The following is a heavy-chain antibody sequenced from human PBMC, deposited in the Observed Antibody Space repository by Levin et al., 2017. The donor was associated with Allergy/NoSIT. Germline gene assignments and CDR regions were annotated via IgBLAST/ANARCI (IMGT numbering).Heavy chain of an antibody. Sequence: GGSLRLSCAASGFTFSDYYMSWIRQAPGKGLERVSYISSSGSTIYYADSVKGRFTISRDNAKNSLYLQMNSLRAEDTAVYYCARDQADYYDSSGYYYFDYWGQGTLVTVSS. D-gene: IGHD3-22*01. CDR2: ISSSGSTI. CDR1: GFTFSDYY. V-gene: IGHV3-11*01. CDR3: ARDQADYYDSSGYYYFDY. J-gene: IGHJ4*02.